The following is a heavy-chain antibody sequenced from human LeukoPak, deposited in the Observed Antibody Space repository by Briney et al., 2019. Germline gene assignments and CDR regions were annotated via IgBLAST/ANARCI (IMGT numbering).Heavy chain of an antibody. Sequence: GGSLRLSCAASGFTFSSYAMHWVRQAPGKGLEWVAVISYDGSNKYYADSVKGRFTISRDNSKNTLYLQMNSLRAEDTAVYYCASPPTYYYDSSGLGLGYWGQGTLDTVSS. CDR2: ISYDGSNK. CDR1: GFTFSSYA. D-gene: IGHD3-22*01. V-gene: IGHV3-30-3*01. CDR3: ASPPTYYYDSSGLGLGY. J-gene: IGHJ4*02.